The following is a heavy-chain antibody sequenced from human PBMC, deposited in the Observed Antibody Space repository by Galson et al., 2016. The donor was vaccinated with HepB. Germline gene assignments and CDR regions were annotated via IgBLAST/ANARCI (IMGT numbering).Heavy chain of an antibody. CDR2: IYTGGST. CDR1: GFFVSTNY. V-gene: IGHV3-53*01. Sequence: SLRLSCAASGFFVSTNYMTWVRQAPGKGLEWVSLIYTGGSTWYADSVKGRFTISRDNSKNTVYLQMNSLRAEDTDVYYCARDEFYESAFDIWGQGTMVTVSS. J-gene: IGHJ3*02. D-gene: IGHD2/OR15-2a*01. CDR3: ARDEFYESAFDI.